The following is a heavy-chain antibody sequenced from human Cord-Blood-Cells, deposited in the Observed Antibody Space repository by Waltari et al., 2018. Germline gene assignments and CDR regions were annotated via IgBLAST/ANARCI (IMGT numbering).Heavy chain of an antibody. CDR1: GGTFSSYA. CDR3: ARVTTTWYYFDY. CDR2: FIPILGIA. V-gene: IGHV1-69*09. J-gene: IGHJ4*02. Sequence: QVQLVQSGAEVKKPGSSVKVSCKASGGTFSSYAISWVRQAPGQGLEWMGRFIPILGIANYAQKFQGRVTITADKSTSTAYMELSSLRSEDTAVYYCARVTTTWYYFDYWGQGTLVTVSS. D-gene: IGHD3-22*01.